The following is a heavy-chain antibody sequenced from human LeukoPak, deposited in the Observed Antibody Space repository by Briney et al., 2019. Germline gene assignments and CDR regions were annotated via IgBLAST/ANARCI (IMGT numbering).Heavy chain of an antibody. J-gene: IGHJ4*02. Sequence: ASVKVSCKASGYTFTGYYMHWVRQAPGQGVEWMGRINPNSGGTSYAQKFQGRVTMTRDTSISTAYMKLSRLRSDDTAVYYCARDLQTYFDYWGQGTLVTVSS. V-gene: IGHV1-2*06. CDR2: INPNSGGT. CDR1: GYTFTGYY. CDR3: ARDLQTYFDY.